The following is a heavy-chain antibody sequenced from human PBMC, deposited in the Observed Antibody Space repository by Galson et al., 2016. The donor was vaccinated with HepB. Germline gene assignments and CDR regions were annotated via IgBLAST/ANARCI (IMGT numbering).Heavy chain of an antibody. CDR3: VRILFGFQGMDV. V-gene: IGHV4-4*02. Sequence: ETLSLTCAVSGDSVSGTNWWGWVRQPPGQGLEFIGEISRRESPNYSPSLKSRVTMSVDKSKNQFSLTLAPVTAADTAVYYCVRILFGFQGMDVWGQGTTVTVSS. J-gene: IGHJ6*02. CDR2: ISRRESP. D-gene: IGHD3-10*01. CDR1: GDSVSGTNW.